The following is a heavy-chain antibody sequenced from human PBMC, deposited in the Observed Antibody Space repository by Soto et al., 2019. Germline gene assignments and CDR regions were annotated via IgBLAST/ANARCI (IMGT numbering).Heavy chain of an antibody. CDR3: ATGGTYYET. CDR1: GFVFRHNY. J-gene: IGHJ5*02. Sequence: GESLRLSSPVSGFVFRHNYLTWIRQAPGKGLEWLSYINTRGSPEYYADSVKGRFTISTDIAKKSLYLQMASLRADDTGVYYCATGGTYYETWGQGTLVTVSS. CDR2: INTRGSPE. D-gene: IGHD1-26*01. V-gene: IGHV3-11*01.